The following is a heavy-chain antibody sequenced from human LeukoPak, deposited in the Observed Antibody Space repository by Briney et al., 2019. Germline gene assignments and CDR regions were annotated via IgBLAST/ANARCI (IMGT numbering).Heavy chain of an antibody. J-gene: IGHJ4*02. CDR2: IYYSGSS. Sequence: SETLSLTCTVSGGSISSNYWSWIRQPPGKGLEWIGYIYYSGSSNYNPSLKSRVTISVDTSKNQFSLKVSSVTAADTAVYYCAREADTTFDYWGQGTLVTVSS. CDR1: GGSISSNY. V-gene: IGHV4-59*01. D-gene: IGHD6-25*01. CDR3: AREADTTFDY.